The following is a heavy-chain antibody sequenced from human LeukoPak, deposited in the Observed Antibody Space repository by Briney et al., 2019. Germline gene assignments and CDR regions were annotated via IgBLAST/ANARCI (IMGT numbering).Heavy chain of an antibody. V-gene: IGHV4-59*01. J-gene: IGHJ2*01. D-gene: IGHD3-16*01. CDR2: IYYSGST. CDR3: ASLYDSAAWYFDL. CDR1: GGSISSYY. Sequence: SETLSLTCTVSGGSISSYYWSWIRQPPGKGLEWIGYIYYSGSTNYKPSLKSRVTISVDTSKNQFSLKLSSVTAADKAVYYCASLYDSAAWYFDLWGRGTLVTVSS.